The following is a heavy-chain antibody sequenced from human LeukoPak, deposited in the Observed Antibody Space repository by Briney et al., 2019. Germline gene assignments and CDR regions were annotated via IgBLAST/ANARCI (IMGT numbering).Heavy chain of an antibody. Sequence: PGGSLRLSCAASGFTFSSYWMYWVRQAPGKGLVWVSRIKTDGSSTGYADSVKGRFTISRDNAKNTLYLQMISLRAEDTAVYYCARESGAAAPGLWGQGTLVTVSS. CDR2: IKTDGSST. J-gene: IGHJ4*02. CDR3: ARESGAAAPGL. CDR1: GFTFSSYW. V-gene: IGHV3-74*01. D-gene: IGHD6-13*01.